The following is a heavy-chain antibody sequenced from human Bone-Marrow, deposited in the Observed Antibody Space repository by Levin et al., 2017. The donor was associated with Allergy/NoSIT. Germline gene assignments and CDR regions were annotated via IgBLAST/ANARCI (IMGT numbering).Heavy chain of an antibody. CDR3: ARHKDYGGNGYYYYGMDV. D-gene: IGHD4-23*01. V-gene: IGHV3-9*01. Sequence: LSLTCAASGFTFTDYAIHWIRQAPGRGLEWVSGVSWNSGTIGYADSVKGRFTISRDNAKNSLYLQMNSLRTEDTALYCCARHKDYGGNGYYYYGMDVWGQGTTVTVSS. J-gene: IGHJ6*02. CDR2: VSWNSGTI. CDR1: GFTFTDYA.